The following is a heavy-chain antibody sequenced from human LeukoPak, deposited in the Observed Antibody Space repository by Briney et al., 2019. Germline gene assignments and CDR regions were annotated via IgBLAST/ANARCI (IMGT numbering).Heavy chain of an antibody. V-gene: IGHV1-46*01. CDR1: GYTFTSYY. Sequence: ASVKVSCKASGYTFTSYYMHWVRQAPGQGLEWMGIINPSGGSTSYAQKFQGRVTMTRDTSTSTVYMELSSLRSEDTAVYYCAAAYYDFWSGYPKRNWFDPWGQGTLVTVSS. CDR2: INPSGGST. CDR3: AAAYYDFWSGYPKRNWFDP. J-gene: IGHJ5*02. D-gene: IGHD3-3*01.